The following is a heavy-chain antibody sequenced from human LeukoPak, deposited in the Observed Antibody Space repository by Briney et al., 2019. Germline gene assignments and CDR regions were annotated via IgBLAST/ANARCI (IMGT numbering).Heavy chain of an antibody. CDR3: SRRFGRYPFLD. CDR2: ISDYNGNT. Sequence: ASVKVFCKASGYTFTSYGISWVRQAPGQGLEWMGWISDYNGNTNYSQKLQGRVTMTSDTSTSTAYMELRSLRSDDTAVYYCSRRFGRYPFLDWGQGTLVTVSS. D-gene: IGHD3-16*01. V-gene: IGHV1-18*01. CDR1: GYTFTSYG. J-gene: IGHJ4*02.